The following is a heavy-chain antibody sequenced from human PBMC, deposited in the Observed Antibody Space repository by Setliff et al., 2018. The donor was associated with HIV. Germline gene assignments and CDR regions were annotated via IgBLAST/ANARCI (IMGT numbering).Heavy chain of an antibody. CDR2: INQNGREK. J-gene: IGHJ4*02. D-gene: IGHD3-22*01. V-gene: IGHV3-7*01. Sequence: GGSLRLSCEASEFMFSTYWMSWVRQTPGKGLEWVANINQNGREKYYVDSVKGRFTISRDNVKNSVYLQMNSLRGEDTAVYYCAGSRGYFVKADWGQGTLVTVSS. CDR1: EFMFSTYW. CDR3: AGSRGYFVKAD.